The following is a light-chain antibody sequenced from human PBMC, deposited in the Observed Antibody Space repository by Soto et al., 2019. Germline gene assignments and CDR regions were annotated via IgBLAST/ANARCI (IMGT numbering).Light chain of an antibody. Sequence: QSVLTQPPSASGTPGQRVTISCSGSSSNIGGNTVNWYRQLPGTAPKLPIYNNNQRPSVVPDRFSGSKSGTSASLAISGLQSEDEADYYCAAWDDSLTGPVFGGGTQLTVL. CDR1: SSNIGGNT. CDR2: NNN. J-gene: IGLJ7*01. CDR3: AAWDDSLTGPV. V-gene: IGLV1-44*01.